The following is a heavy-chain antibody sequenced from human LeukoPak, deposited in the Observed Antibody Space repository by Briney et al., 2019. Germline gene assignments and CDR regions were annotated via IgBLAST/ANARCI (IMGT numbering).Heavy chain of an antibody. CDR3: ARVDTAISFNWFDP. CDR1: GFTFDDYA. CDR2: IKQDGSEK. Sequence: PGGSLRLSCAASGFTFDDYAMHWVRQVPGKGLEWVANIKQDGSEKYYVDSVKGRFTISRDNAKNSLYLQMNSLRAEDTAVYYCARVDTAISFNWFDPWGQGTLVTVSS. J-gene: IGHJ5*02. V-gene: IGHV3-7*04. D-gene: IGHD5-18*01.